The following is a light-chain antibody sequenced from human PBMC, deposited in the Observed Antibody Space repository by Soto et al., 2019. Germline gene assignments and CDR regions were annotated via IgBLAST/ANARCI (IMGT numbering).Light chain of an antibody. CDR2: AAS. J-gene: IGKJ1*01. CDR3: QQSYSTPQT. CDR1: QSISSY. V-gene: IGKV1-39*01. Sequence: DIHMSHSPASLSASVVDRVTIACRASQSISSYLNWYQQKPGKAPTLLIYAASSLQSGVPSRFSGSGSGTDFTLTISSLQPEDFATYYCQQSYSTPQTFGQGTKVDNK.